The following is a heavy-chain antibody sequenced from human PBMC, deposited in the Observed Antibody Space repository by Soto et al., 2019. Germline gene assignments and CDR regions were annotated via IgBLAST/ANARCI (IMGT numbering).Heavy chain of an antibody. Sequence: EVQLVESGGGSVQPGGSLRLSCAASGFTFSTYWMHWVRQAPGKGLVWVSRINSDGSRTNYADSVKGRFTISRDNAKNTVYLQMNSLRAEDTAVYYCVRVATGSYSWRDYWGQGTLVTVSS. D-gene: IGHD1-26*01. CDR2: INSDGSRT. CDR3: VRVATGSYSWRDY. V-gene: IGHV3-74*01. J-gene: IGHJ4*02. CDR1: GFTFSTYW.